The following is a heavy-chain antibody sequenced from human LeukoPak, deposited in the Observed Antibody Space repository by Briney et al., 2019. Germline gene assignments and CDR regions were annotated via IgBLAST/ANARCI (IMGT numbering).Heavy chain of an antibody. CDR1: GGTFSSYA. V-gene: IGHV1-69*13. CDR3: AATYYYDSSGYRKEYYFDY. D-gene: IGHD3-22*01. Sequence: ASVKVSCKASGGTFSSYAISWVRQAPGQGLEWMGGIIPIFGTANYAQKFQGRVTITADESTSTAYMELSSLRSEDTAVYYCAATYYYDSSGYRKEYYFDYWGQGTLVTVSS. J-gene: IGHJ4*02. CDR2: IIPIFGTA.